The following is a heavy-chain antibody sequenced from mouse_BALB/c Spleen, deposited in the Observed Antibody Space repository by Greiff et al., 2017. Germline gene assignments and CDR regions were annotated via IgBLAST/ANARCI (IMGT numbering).Heavy chain of an antibody. V-gene: IGHV5-4*02. CDR1: GFTFSDYY. J-gene: IGHJ3*01. CDR3: ASGARATSAY. Sequence: EVQLVESGGGLVKPGGSLKLSCAASGFTFSDYYMYWVRQTPEKRLEWVATISDGGSYTYYPDSVKGRFTISRDNAKNNLYLQMSSLKSEDTAMYYCASGARATSAYWGQGTLVTVSA. CDR2: ISDGGSYT. D-gene: IGHD3-1*01.